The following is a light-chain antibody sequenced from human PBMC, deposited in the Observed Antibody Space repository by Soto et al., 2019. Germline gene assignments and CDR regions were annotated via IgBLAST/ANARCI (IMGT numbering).Light chain of an antibody. Sequence: EIVLTQSPATLSLSPGERATLSCRANESINNYLAWYQQKPGQAPRLLIYDASNRAAGVPARFSASGSGTDFTLTISSLEPEDFAVYYCQQRINWPPLTFGGGTKVEIK. CDR2: DAS. V-gene: IGKV3-11*01. CDR3: QQRINWPPLT. J-gene: IGKJ4*01. CDR1: ESINNY.